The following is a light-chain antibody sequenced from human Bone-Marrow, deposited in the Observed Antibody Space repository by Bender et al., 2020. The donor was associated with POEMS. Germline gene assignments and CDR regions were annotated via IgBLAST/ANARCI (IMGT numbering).Light chain of an antibody. CDR1: NIRGKS. CDR3: QVADIKTDHWV. CDR2: DDS. Sequence: SYFLTQSPSVSAALGQTAAIPCGGNNIRGKSVHWYQQKAGQAPVLVVYDDSGRPSGIPERFAGSNSDNTATLTISRVEAGDEADYYWQVADIKTDHWVFGGATKLTVL. J-gene: IGLJ3*02. V-gene: IGLV3-21*02.